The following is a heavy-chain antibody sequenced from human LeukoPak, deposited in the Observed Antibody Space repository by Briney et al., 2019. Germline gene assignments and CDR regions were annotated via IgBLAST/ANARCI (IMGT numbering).Heavy chain of an antibody. J-gene: IGHJ4*02. Sequence: QPGGSLRLSCAASGFTFSTYEMNWVRQAPGKGLEWVSYISSSGSTIYYADSVKGRFTISRDNAKNSLYLQMNSLRAEDTAVYYCARNRGYYDSSGYVDYWGQGTLVTVSS. V-gene: IGHV3-48*03. CDR1: GFTFSTYE. CDR3: ARNRGYYDSSGYVDY. D-gene: IGHD3-22*01. CDR2: ISSSGSTI.